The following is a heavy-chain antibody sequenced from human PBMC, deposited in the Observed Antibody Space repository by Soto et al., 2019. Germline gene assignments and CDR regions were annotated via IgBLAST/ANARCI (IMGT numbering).Heavy chain of an antibody. Sequence: QVQLVQSGAEVKKPGSSVKVSCKASGGTFSSYAISWVRQAPGQGREWMGGIIPIFVTANYAQKFQDRVTITADESTSTAYMELSGLRSEDTAVYYCARLRSRSGWHVVDYWGEGTLVTVSS. V-gene: IGHV1-69*01. D-gene: IGHD6-19*01. J-gene: IGHJ4*02. CDR2: IIPIFVTA. CDR3: ARLRSRSGWHVVDY. CDR1: GGTFSSYA.